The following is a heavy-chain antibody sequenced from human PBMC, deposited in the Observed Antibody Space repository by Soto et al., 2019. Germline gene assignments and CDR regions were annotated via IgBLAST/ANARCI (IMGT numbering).Heavy chain of an antibody. J-gene: IGHJ6*01. CDR1: GDSIRSYY. V-gene: IGHV4-59*01. Sequence: ETFSHSYTVSGDSIRSYYRRWVRHSPGKELEWIGYIHSSGRTNYNPSLKSRVTISLDTSKNQFSLKLSSVTAADTAVSYCAWFGRGDTCYVQDVWGRGTTVPGSS. D-gene: IGHD2-15*01. CDR2: IHSSGRT. CDR3: AWFGRGDTCYVQDV.